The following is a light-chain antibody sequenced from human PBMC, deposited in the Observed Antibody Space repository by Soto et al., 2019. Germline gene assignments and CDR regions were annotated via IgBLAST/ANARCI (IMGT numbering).Light chain of an antibody. V-gene: IGKV3-11*01. J-gene: IGKJ5*01. CDR2: DAS. CDR3: QQRSNWPPST. Sequence: EIVLTQSPATLSLSPGERATLSCRASQSVKTFLVWYQHRPGQAPRVLIYDASHRATGIPARFSGSGSGTDFTPTISSLEPEDAALYYCQQRSNWPPSTFGQGTRLEIK. CDR1: QSVKTF.